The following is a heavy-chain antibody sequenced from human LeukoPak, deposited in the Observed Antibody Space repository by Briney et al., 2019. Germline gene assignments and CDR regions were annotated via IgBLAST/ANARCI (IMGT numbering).Heavy chain of an antibody. J-gene: IGHJ4*02. CDR3: ARVSLGAAAGTSR. CDR2: ISSSSSYI. D-gene: IGHD6-13*01. Sequence: GGSLRLSCAASGFTFSSYNMNWVRQAPGKGLEWVSSISSSSSYIYYTDSVEGRFTISRDNAKNSLYLQMNSLRADDTAIYHCARVSLGAAAGTSRWGQGTLVTVSS. CDR1: GFTFSSYN. V-gene: IGHV3-21*01.